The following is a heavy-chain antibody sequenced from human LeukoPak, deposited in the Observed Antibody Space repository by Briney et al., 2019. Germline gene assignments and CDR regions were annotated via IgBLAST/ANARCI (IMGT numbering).Heavy chain of an antibody. CDR3: ARRIAATESYYYYYMDV. V-gene: IGHV1-2*02. CDR1: GYTFTSYY. D-gene: IGHD2-15*01. Sequence: ASVTVSCTASGYTFTSYYMHWVRQAPGQGLEWMGWINPNSGGTNYAQKFQGRVTMTRDTSISTAYMELSKLRSDDTAVYYCARRIAATESYYYYYMDVWGKGTTVTVSS. CDR2: INPNSGGT. J-gene: IGHJ6*03.